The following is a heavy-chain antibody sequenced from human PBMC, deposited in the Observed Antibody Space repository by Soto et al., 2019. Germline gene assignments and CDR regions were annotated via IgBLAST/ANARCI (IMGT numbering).Heavy chain of an antibody. CDR3: ARDAALGLVRGYFDY. CDR2: IYYSGST. V-gene: IGHV4-31*03. Sequence: QVQLQESGPGLVKPSQTLSLTCTVSGGSISSGGYYWSWIRQHPGKGLEWIGYIYYSGSTYYNPSLKSRVTISVDTSKNQFSLKLSSVTAADTAVYYCARDAALGLVRGYFDYRCQGTLVTVSS. J-gene: IGHJ4*02. CDR1: GGSISSGGYY. D-gene: IGHD3-10*01.